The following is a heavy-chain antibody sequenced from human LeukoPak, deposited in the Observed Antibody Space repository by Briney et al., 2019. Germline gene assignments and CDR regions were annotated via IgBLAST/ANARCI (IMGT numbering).Heavy chain of an antibody. CDR2: VYYSGST. CDR3: ARAGSGYYPFDD. D-gene: IGHD3-22*01. Sequence: SETLPLTCTVSGGSISSYYWSWIRQPPGKGLEWIGYVYYSGSTNYNPSLKSRVTTSVDTSNNQFSLKLSSVTAADTAVYYCARAGSGYYPFDDWGQGTLVTVSS. J-gene: IGHJ4*02. V-gene: IGHV4-59*01. CDR1: GGSISSYY.